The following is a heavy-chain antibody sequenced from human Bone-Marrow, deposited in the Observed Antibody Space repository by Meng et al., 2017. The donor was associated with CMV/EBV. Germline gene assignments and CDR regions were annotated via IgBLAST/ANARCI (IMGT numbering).Heavy chain of an antibody. CDR1: GGSFSGYY. CDR2: INHSGST. J-gene: IGHJ3*02. Sequence: SETLSLTCAVYGGSFSGYYWSWIRQPPGKGLEWIGEINHSGSTNYNPSLKSRVTISVDTSKNQFSLKLSSVTAADTAVYYCARGQGRGVDAFDIWGQGTRVTVSS. D-gene: IGHD3-10*01. CDR3: ARGQGRGVDAFDI. V-gene: IGHV4-34*01.